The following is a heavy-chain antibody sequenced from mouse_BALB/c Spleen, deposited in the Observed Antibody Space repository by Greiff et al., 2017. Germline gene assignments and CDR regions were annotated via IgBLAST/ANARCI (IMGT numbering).Heavy chain of an antibody. D-gene: IGHD3-3*01. CDR2: IINKANGYTT. CDR3: ARDIGGEDY. J-gene: IGHJ4*01. Sequence: EVQLVESGGGLVQPGGSLRLSCATSGFTFTDYYMSWVRQPPGKALEWLGFIINKANGYTTEYSASVKGRFTISRDNSQSILYLQMNTLRAEDSATYYCARDIGGEDYWGQGTSVTVSS. V-gene: IGHV7-3*02. CDR1: GFTFTDYY.